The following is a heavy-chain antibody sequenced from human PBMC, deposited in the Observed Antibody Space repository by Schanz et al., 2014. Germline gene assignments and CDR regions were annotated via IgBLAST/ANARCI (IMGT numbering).Heavy chain of an antibody. CDR2: IATSSSTR. CDR3: ASGVHVSSLQKGLQF. J-gene: IGHJ1*01. V-gene: IGHV3-48*01. CDR1: GFTISSYS. D-gene: IGHD3-10*01. Sequence: EVQLVESGGGLVQPGGSLRLSCAASGFTISSYSMNWVRQVPGKGLEWLSYIATSSSTRHYADSVKGRVTISRDNAKNSVSLQMRRLRVEDTAVYYCASGVHVSSLQKGLQFWGRGTLVIVSS.